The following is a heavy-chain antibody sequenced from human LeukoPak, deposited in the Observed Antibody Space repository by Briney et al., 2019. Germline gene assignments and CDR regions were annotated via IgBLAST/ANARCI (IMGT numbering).Heavy chain of an antibody. J-gene: IGHJ4*02. D-gene: IGHD4-17*01. CDR1: GFTFSDYY. CDR3: ASKKGRGDYLPDY. CDR2: ISSSSSYT. Sequence: PGGSLRLSCAASGFTFSDYYMSWIRQAPGKGLEWVSYISSSSSYTNYADSVKGRFTISRDNAKNSLYLQMNSLRAEDTAVYYCASKKGRGDYLPDYWGQGTLVTVSS. V-gene: IGHV3-11*06.